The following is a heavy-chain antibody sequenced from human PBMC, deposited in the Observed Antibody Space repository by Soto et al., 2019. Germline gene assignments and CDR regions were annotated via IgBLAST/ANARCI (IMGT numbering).Heavy chain of an antibody. CDR3: ARSIAVAGLGDY. V-gene: IGHV4-39*01. J-gene: IGHJ4*02. Sequence: PSETLSLTCTVSGGSISSSSYYWGWIRQPPGKGLEWIGSIYYSGGTYYNPSLKSRVTISVDTSKNQFSLKLSSVTAADTAVYYCARSIAVAGLGDYWGQGTLVTVSS. D-gene: IGHD6-19*01. CDR2: IYYSGGT. CDR1: GGSISSSSYY.